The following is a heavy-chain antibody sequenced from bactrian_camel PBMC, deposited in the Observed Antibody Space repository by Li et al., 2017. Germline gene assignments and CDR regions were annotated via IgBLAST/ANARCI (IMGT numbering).Heavy chain of an antibody. V-gene: IGHV3S54*01. CDR2: IYTDGGST. J-gene: IGHJ4*01. CDR1: GDGDGYSSSA. Sequence: HVQLVESGGGSVQAGGSLTLSCAVSGDGDGYSSSAMGWFRQAPGREREEVARIYTDGGSTHYADSVKGRFTISVDNAKNTMYLQLNSLKTEDTAMYYCTNLDVSGQGTQVTVS.